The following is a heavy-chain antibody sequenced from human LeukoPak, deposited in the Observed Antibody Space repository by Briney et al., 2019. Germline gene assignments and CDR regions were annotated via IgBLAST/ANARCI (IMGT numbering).Heavy chain of an antibody. Sequence: PSETLSLTCTVSGGSISSGGYYWSWIRQHPGKGLEWIGYIYYSGSTYYNPSLKSRVTISVDTSKNQFSLKLSSVTAADTAVYYCARQNLLRDFDYWAREPWSPSPQ. CDR3: ARQNLLRDFDY. D-gene: IGHD3-22*01. V-gene: IGHV4-31*03. CDR2: IYYSGST. J-gene: IGHJ4*02. CDR1: GGSISSGGYY.